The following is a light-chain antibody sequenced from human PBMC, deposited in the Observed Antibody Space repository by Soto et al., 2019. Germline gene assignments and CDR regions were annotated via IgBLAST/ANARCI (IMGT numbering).Light chain of an antibody. CDR1: QSISYY. V-gene: IGKV3-11*01. Sequence: EIVLTQSPATLSLSPGERATLSCRASQSISYYLAWYQQKPGQAPRLLIYDASNRATGIPARFSGSGSGTDFTLTISSLEPEDFAVYYCQQYNNWPPTWTLGQGTKVDIK. CDR3: QQYNNWPPTWT. J-gene: IGKJ1*01. CDR2: DAS.